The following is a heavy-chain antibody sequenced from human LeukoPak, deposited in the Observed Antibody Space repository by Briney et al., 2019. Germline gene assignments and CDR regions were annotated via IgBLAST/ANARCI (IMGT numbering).Heavy chain of an antibody. D-gene: IGHD2-2*01. Sequence: ASVKVSCKASGYTLTSYYLHWVRQAPGQGLEWMAIINPSGGSTSHAQKFQGRVTMTRDTSTSTVYMELSSLRSEDTAVYYCAREYIVVVPAAGRDYGMDVWGQGTTVTVSS. CDR3: AREYIVVVPAAGRDYGMDV. J-gene: IGHJ6*02. CDR1: GYTLTSYY. V-gene: IGHV1-46*01. CDR2: INPSGGST.